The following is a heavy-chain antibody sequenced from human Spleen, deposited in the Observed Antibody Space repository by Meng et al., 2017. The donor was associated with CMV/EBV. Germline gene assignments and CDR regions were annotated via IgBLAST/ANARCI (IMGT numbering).Heavy chain of an antibody. J-gene: IGHJ5*02. Sequence: GFSLSTSGVGVGWIRQTPGKALEWLALIYWDDDKSYSPSLKSRLTITKDTSKNQVVLTMTNMDPVDTATYYCAHTTTVVTPKSWFDPWGQGTLVTVSS. V-gene: IGHV2-5*02. CDR2: IYWDDDK. CDR3: AHTTTVVTPKSWFDP. D-gene: IGHD4-23*01. CDR1: GFSLSTSGVG.